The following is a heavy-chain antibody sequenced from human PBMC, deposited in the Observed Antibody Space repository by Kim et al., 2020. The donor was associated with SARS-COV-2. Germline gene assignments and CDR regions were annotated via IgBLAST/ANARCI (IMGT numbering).Heavy chain of an antibody. J-gene: IGHJ6*02. CDR3: ARDYYGSGSYHGMDV. Sequence: ASVKVSCKASGYTFTSYYMHWVRQAPGQGLEWMGIINPSGGSTSYAQKFQGRVTMTRDTSTSTVYMELSSLRSEDTAVYYCARDYYGSGSYHGMDVWGQGTTVTVSS. CDR2: INPSGGST. D-gene: IGHD3-10*01. V-gene: IGHV1-46*01. CDR1: GYTFTSYY.